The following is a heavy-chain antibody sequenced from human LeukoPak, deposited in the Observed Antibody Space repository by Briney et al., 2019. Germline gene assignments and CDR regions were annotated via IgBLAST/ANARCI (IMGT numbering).Heavy chain of an antibody. J-gene: IGHJ4*02. CDR3: ARGGAFCSITTCHEFDH. CDR2: TNPSTGGT. D-gene: IGHD2-2*01. CDR1: GYTFTGSY. Sequence: ASVTVSCKPSGYTFTGSYLHWVRQVPGQGLEWMGWTNPSTGGTKSAQQFEGRVTMTRDTSNTTGYLELRSLRLGDTATYYCARGGAFCSITTCHEFDHWGQGTLVIVSS. V-gene: IGHV1-2*02.